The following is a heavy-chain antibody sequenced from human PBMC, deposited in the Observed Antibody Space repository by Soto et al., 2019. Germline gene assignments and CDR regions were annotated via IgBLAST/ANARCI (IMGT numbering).Heavy chain of an antibody. CDR3: AARGYFDASQSMDV. J-gene: IGHJ6*02. Sequence: SETLSLTCAVYGGSFSGYYWSWIRQPPGKGLEWIGEINHSGSTNYNPSLKSRVTISVDTSKNQFSLKLRSATAADTAVYYCAARGYFDASQSMDVWGQGTTVTVSS. V-gene: IGHV4-34*01. CDR1: GGSFSGYY. D-gene: IGHD3-9*01. CDR2: INHSGST.